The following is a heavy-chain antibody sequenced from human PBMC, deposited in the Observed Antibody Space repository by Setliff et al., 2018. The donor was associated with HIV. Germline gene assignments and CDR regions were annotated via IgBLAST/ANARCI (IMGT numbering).Heavy chain of an antibody. CDR3: ARVMIGYSGYDAFDY. Sequence: GGSLRLSCAASGFTFSNYAMSWVRQAPGKGLEWVAYITGSSSYTNYADSVKGRFTISRDNAKNSLYLQMNSLRAEDTAVYYCARVMIGYSGYDAFDYWGQGTLVTVSS. D-gene: IGHD5-12*01. V-gene: IGHV3-11*05. J-gene: IGHJ4*02. CDR2: ITGSSSYT. CDR1: GFTFSNYA.